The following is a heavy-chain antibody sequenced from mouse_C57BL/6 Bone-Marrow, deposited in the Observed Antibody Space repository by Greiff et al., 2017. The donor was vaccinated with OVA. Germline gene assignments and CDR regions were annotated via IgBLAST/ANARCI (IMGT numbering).Heavy chain of an antibody. CDR1: GYTFTSYW. V-gene: IGHV1-52*01. Sequence: QVQLQQPGAELVRPGSSVTLSCKASGYTFTSYWMHWVKQRPIQGLEWIGNIDPSDSETHYNQKFKDKATLTVDKSSSTAYMQLSSLTSEDSAVYYCARNKEDYYDDGYAMDYWGQGTSVTVSS. J-gene: IGHJ4*01. D-gene: IGHD1-1*01. CDR2: IDPSDSET. CDR3: ARNKEDYYDDGYAMDY.